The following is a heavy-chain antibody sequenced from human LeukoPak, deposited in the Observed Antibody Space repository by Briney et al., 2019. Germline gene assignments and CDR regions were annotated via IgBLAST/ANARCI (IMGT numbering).Heavy chain of an antibody. Sequence: ASVKVSCKASGYTFTSYYMHWVRQAPGQGLEWMGIINPSGGSTSYAQKFQGRVTMTRDTSTSTVYMELSSLRSEDTAVYYCARDYGYAGSSSVSWVYWGQGTLVTVSS. CDR1: GYTFTSYY. J-gene: IGHJ4*02. CDR2: INPSGGST. CDR3: ARDYGYAGSSSVSWVY. V-gene: IGHV1-46*01. D-gene: IGHD6-6*01.